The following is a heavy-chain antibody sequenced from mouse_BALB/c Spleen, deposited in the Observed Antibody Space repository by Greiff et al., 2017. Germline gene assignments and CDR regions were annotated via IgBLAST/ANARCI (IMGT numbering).Heavy chain of an antibody. V-gene: IGHV1S127*01. D-gene: IGHD2-1*01. J-gene: IGHJ1*01. Sequence: QVQLQQSGPELVRPGASVKMSCKASGYTFTSYWMHWVKQRPGQGLEWIGMIDPSNSETRLNQKFKDKATLNVDKSSNTAYMQLSSLTSEDSAVYYCARTDYGNYKDWYFDVWGAGTTVTVSS. CDR2: IDPSNSET. CDR3: ARTDYGNYKDWYFDV. CDR1: GYTFTSYW.